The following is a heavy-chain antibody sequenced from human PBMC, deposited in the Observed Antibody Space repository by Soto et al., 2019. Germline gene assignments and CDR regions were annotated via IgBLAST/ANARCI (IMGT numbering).Heavy chain of an antibody. J-gene: IGHJ3*02. Sequence: GGSLRLSCAASGFTFSSYGMHWVRQAPGKGLEWVAVISYDGSNKYYADSVKGRFTISRDNSKSTLYLQMNSLRAEDTAVYYCAKDGFDIWGQGTMVT. CDR2: ISYDGSNK. V-gene: IGHV3-30*18. CDR3: AKDGFDI. CDR1: GFTFSSYG.